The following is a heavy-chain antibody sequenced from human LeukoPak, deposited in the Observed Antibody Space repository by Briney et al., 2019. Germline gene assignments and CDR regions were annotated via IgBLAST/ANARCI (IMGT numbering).Heavy chain of an antibody. CDR1: GYTFTSYD. CDR2: TNPNSGNT. J-gene: IGHJ5*02. Sequence: ASVKVSCKASGYTFTSYDINWVRQATGQGLEWMGWTNPNSGNTGYAQKFQGRVTMTRNTSISTAYMELSSLRSEDTAVYYCARVTDEYCSSTSCYFDWFDPWGQGTLVTVSS. CDR3: ARVTDEYCSSTSCYFDWFDP. D-gene: IGHD2-2*01. V-gene: IGHV1-8*01.